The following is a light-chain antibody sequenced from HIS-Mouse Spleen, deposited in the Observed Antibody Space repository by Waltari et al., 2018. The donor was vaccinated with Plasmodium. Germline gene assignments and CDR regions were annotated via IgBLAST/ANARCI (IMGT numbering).Light chain of an antibody. CDR3: QQYNNWPRGT. CDR1: QSVSSN. Sequence: EIVMTQSPATLSVSPGERATLSCRASQSVSSNLAWYQQKPGQAPRPRIYGASTRATGIPARFSGSGSGTEFTLTISSMQSEDFAVYYCQQYNNWPRGTFGQGTKVEIK. V-gene: IGKV3-15*01. CDR2: GAS. J-gene: IGKJ1*01.